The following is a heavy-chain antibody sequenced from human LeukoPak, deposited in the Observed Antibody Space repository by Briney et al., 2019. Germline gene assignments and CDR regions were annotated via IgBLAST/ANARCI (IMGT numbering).Heavy chain of an antibody. CDR3: ARDLYRGSGSFNWFDP. D-gene: IGHD3-10*01. CDR1: GGSISSSSYY. V-gene: IGHV4-61*01. J-gene: IGHJ5*02. Sequence: KPSETLSLTCTVSGGSISSSSYYWSWIRQPPGKGLEWIGYIYYSGSTNYNPSLKSRVTISVDTSKNQFSLKLSSVTAADTAVYYCARDLYRGSGSFNWFDPWGQGTLVTVSS. CDR2: IYYSGST.